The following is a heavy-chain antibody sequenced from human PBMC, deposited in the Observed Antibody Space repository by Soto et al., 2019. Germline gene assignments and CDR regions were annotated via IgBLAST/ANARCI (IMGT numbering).Heavy chain of an antibody. D-gene: IGHD3-3*01. CDR2: IWYDGSNK. Sequence: QVQLVESGGGVVQPGRSLRLSCAASGFTFSSYGMHWVRQAPGKGLEWVAVIWYDGSNKYYADSVKGRFTISRDNSKNTLYLQMNSLRAEDTAVYYCASSSGGFWSGYYLVYWGQGTLVTVSS. CDR3: ASSSGGFWSGYYLVY. V-gene: IGHV3-33*01. CDR1: GFTFSSYG. J-gene: IGHJ4*02.